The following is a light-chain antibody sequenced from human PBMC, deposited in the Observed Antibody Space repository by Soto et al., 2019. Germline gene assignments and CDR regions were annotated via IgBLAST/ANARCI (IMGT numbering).Light chain of an antibody. CDR2: DAS. CDR3: QQRSNWWT. J-gene: IGKJ1*01. V-gene: IGKV3-11*01. Sequence: EIVLTQSPATLSLSPGERATLSCRASQSVSSYLAWYQQKPGQAPRLLIYDASNRATGIPPRFSGSGSGTDFTLTISSLEPEDFAVYYCQQRSNWWTFGQGTKVEIK. CDR1: QSVSSY.